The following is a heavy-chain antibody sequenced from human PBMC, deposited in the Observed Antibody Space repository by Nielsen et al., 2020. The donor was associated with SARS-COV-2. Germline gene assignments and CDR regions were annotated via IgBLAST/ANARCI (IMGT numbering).Heavy chain of an antibody. CDR1: GGSISSGDYY. D-gene: IGHD5-12*01. CDR3: ARGRRYRVYYYYYGMDV. J-gene: IGHJ6*02. CDR2: IYYSGST. Sequence: SETLSLTCTVSGGSISSGDYYWSWIRQPPGKGLEWIGYIYYSGSTYYNPSLKNRVTISVDTSKNQFSLKLSSVTAADTAVYYCARGRRYRVYYYYYGMDVWGQGTTVTVSS. V-gene: IGHV4-30-4*01.